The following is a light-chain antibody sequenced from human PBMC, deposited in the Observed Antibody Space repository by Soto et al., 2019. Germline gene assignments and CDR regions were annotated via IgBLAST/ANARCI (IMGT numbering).Light chain of an antibody. CDR1: QSVSSW. CDR2: KAS. J-gene: IGKJ2*01. CDR3: QQYNNYWGYI. Sequence: DIQMTQSPATLSASVGDRVTITCRASQSVSSWLAWYQQKPGKVPRLLIYKASTLQSGVPSRFSGSGSGTEFTLTISSVQPDDFATYYCQQYNNYWGYIFGQGTKLEIK. V-gene: IGKV1-5*03.